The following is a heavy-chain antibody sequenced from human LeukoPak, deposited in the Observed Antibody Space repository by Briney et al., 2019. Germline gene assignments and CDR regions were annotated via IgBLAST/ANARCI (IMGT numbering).Heavy chain of an antibody. V-gene: IGHV3-9*01. CDR2: ISWNSGSI. CDR1: GFTFDDYA. J-gene: IGHJ4*02. D-gene: IGHD4-17*01. CDR3: AKGPGYGEIDY. Sequence: PGGSLRLSCAASGFTFDDYAMHWVRQAPGKGLEWVSGISWNSGSIGYADSVKGRFTISRDNAKNSLYLQMNSLRAEDTALYYCAKGPGYGEIDYWGQGTLVTVSS.